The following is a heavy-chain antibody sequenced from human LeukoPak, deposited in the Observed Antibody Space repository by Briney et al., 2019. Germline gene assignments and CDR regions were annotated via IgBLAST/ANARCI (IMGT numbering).Heavy chain of an antibody. V-gene: IGHV1-2*02. CDR2: INLSSGVT. CDR1: GYTFTGYY. D-gene: IGHD1-14*01. CDR3: ASWAGGNEPVASFDY. Sequence: ASVKVSCKTSGYTFTGYYMHWMRQAPGQGLEWMGWINLSSGVTKYEPKFQGRVTMTRDTSITTAHMELSRLRSDDTAVYYCASWAGGNEPVASFDYWGQGTLVTVSS. J-gene: IGHJ4*02.